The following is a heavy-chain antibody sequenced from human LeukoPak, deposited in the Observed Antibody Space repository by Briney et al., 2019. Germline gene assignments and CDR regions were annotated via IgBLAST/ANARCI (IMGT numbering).Heavy chain of an antibody. D-gene: IGHD1-26*01. V-gene: IGHV3-23*01. CDR1: GLTFSDYY. CDR3: AKGRGWEASYYYYYMDV. Sequence: GGSLRLSFAPSGLTFSDYYMSWIRQAPGKGLEWVSAISGSGGSTYYADSVKGRFTISRDNSKNTLYLQMNSLRAEDTAVYYCAKGRGWEASYYYYYMDVWGKGTTVTISS. CDR2: ISGSGGST. J-gene: IGHJ6*03.